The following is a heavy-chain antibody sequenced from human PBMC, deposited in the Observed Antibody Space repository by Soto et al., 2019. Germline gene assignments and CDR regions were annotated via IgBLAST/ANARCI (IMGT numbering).Heavy chain of an antibody. D-gene: IGHD3-10*01. Sequence: QVQLVQSGAEVKKPGASVKVSCKASGYTFTSYAMHWVRQAPGQRLEWMGWINPGNGNTKYSQKFQGRVTITRDTSASTAYMELSSLRSEDTAVYYCARWRPGITEEYAFDIWGQGTMVTVSS. CDR2: INPGNGNT. CDR3: ARWRPGITEEYAFDI. V-gene: IGHV1-3*01. CDR1: GYTFTSYA. J-gene: IGHJ3*02.